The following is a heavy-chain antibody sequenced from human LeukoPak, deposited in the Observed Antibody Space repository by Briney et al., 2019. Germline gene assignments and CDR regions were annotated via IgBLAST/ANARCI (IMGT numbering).Heavy chain of an antibody. CDR2: INHSGST. D-gene: IGHD2-15*01. CDR3: ATHVVVVAALDDAFDI. J-gene: IGHJ3*02. V-gene: IGHV4-34*01. Sequence: SETLSLTCTVSGGSISSYYWSWIRQPPGKGLEWIGEINHSGSTNYNPSLKSRVTISVDTSKNQFSLKLSSVTAADTAVYYCATHVVVVAALDDAFDIWGQGTMVTVSS. CDR1: GGSISSYY.